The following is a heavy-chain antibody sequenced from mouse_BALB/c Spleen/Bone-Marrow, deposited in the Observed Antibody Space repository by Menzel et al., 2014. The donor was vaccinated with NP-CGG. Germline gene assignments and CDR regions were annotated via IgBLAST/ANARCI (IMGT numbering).Heavy chain of an antibody. CDR2: ISDGGTYT. D-gene: IGHD2-14*01. Sequence: EVQRVESGGGLVKPGGSLKLSCAASGFTFRDYYMYWVRQTPEKRLEWVATISDGGTYTYYSDSVKGRFTISRDKAKNNPYLQMTNLMSEDTAMYRCVRDGDYRYAWFSYWGQGTLVTVSA. CDR3: VRDGDYRYAWFSY. V-gene: IGHV5-4*02. J-gene: IGHJ3*01. CDR1: GFTFRDYY.